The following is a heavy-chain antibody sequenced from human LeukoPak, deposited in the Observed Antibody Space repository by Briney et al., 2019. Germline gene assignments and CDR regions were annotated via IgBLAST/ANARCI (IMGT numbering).Heavy chain of an antibody. J-gene: IGHJ4*02. CDR1: GFTFSRYW. CDR3: SRGNWGSSGGHC. V-gene: IGHV3-7*01. Sequence: GGSLRLSCAASGFTFSRYWMIWVRQAPGKGLEWVANIKEDGGDKRYAESVKGRFTISRDNAENTVYLQLSSLRAGDTAVYYCSRGNWGSSGGHCWGQGTLVTVSS. D-gene: IGHD7-27*01. CDR2: IKEDGGDK.